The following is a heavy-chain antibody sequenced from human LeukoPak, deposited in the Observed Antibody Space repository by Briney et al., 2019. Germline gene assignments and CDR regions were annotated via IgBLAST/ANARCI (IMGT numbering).Heavy chain of an antibody. Sequence: SVKVSCKASGGTFSSYAISWVRQAPGQGLEWMGRIIPILGIANYAQKFQGRVTITADKSTSTAYMELSSLRSEDTAVYYCAKVRSPLANCGGDCYSPFDYWGQGTLVTVSS. CDR3: AKVRSPLANCGGDCYSPFDY. D-gene: IGHD2-21*01. CDR1: GGTFSSYA. V-gene: IGHV1-69*04. J-gene: IGHJ4*02. CDR2: IIPILGIA.